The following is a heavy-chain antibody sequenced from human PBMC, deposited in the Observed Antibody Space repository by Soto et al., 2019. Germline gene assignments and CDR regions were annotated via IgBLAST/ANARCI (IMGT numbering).Heavy chain of an antibody. Sequence: QVQLVESGGGVVHPERSLRLSCSASEFTFSSYAMHWVSQAPGKGLEWVAGISYDGGHKFYGDSVRGRFTISRDSSKTTVFLQMNSLRPEDTAAYYCARVKTDYSNPRGPFFFYGMDVWGQGTTVTVSS. CDR2: ISYDGGHK. V-gene: IGHV3-30-3*01. CDR1: EFTFSSYA. J-gene: IGHJ6*02. CDR3: ARVKTDYSNPRGPFFFYGMDV. D-gene: IGHD4-4*01.